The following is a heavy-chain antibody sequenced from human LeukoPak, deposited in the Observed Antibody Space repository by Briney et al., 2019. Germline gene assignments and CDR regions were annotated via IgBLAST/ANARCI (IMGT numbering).Heavy chain of an antibody. D-gene: IGHD3-16*01. CDR3: AREGDGFFDY. V-gene: IGHV3-23*01. CDR2: ISGSGGST. CDR1: GFTFSSYA. J-gene: IGHJ4*02. Sequence: GGSLRLSCAASGFTFSSYAMSWVRQAPGKGLEWVSAISGSGGSTYYADSVKGRFTISRDNAKNSLYLQMNSLRAEDTAVYYCAREGDGFFDYWGQGTLVTVSS.